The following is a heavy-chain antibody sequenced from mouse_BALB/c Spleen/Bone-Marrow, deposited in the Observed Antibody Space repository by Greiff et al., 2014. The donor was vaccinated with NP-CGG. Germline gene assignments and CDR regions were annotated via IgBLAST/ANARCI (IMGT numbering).Heavy chain of an antibody. CDR1: GFNIKDTY. D-gene: IGHD1-1*01. Sequence: VQLQQSGAELVKPGASVKLSCTASGFNIKDTYMHLVKQRPEQGLEWIGRIDPANGNTKYDPKFQGKATITADTSSNTAYLQLSSLTSEDTAVYYCAYGSSYDYFDYWGQGTTLTVSS. V-gene: IGHV14-3*02. CDR2: IDPANGNT. J-gene: IGHJ2*01. CDR3: AYGSSYDYFDY.